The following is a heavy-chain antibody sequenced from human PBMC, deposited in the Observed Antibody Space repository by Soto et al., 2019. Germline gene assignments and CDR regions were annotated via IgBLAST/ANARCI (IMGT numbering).Heavy chain of an antibody. J-gene: IGHJ4*02. CDR1: GFTFSSYA. V-gene: IGHV3-23*01. Sequence: EVQLLESGGGLVQPGGSLRLSCAASGFTFSSYAMSWVRQAPGTGLEWVSAISGGGGSTYYADSVKGRFTISRDNSTNTLYLHMNSLRAEDTAVYYCAKDGSYSSSAVFDYWGQGTLVTVSS. D-gene: IGHD6-6*01. CDR3: AKDGSYSSSAVFDY. CDR2: ISGGGGST.